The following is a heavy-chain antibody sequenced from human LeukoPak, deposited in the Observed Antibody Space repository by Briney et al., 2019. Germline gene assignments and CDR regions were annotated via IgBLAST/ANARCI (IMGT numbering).Heavy chain of an antibody. Sequence: GGSLRLSCAASGFTFSSYVMHWVRQAPGKGLDWVAITSYDGTNKYYADSVKGRFTISRDNSKNTLFLQMNSLRAEDTAVYYCAKSKDIVVVPDAYFDYWGQGTLVSVSS. CDR2: TSYDGTNK. CDR1: GFTFSSYV. V-gene: IGHV3-30*04. CDR3: AKSKDIVVVPDAYFDY. D-gene: IGHD2-2*01. J-gene: IGHJ4*02.